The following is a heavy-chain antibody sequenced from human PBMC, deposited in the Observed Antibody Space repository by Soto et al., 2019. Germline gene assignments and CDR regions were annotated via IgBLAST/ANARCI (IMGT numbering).Heavy chain of an antibody. J-gene: IGHJ4*02. CDR2: ISVYNGNT. CDR1: GYSFVTSG. Sequence: QVKLVQSGTEVKKPGASIKVSCKASGYSFVTSGMTWVRQAPGQGLEWMGWISVYNGNTNYDQKLQDRFTMTTDTSTNTAYLEVRNLRSDDTAFYYCARAGQYYDASGYADLGQGTLVTVSS. V-gene: IGHV1-18*01. CDR3: ARAGQYYDASGYAD. D-gene: IGHD3-22*01.